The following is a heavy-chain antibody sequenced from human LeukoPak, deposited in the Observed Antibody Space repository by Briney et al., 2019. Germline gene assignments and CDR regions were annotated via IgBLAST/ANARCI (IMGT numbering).Heavy chain of an antibody. J-gene: IGHJ6*03. CDR1: GGAISNYY. CDR3: ARGGGIPDPDYYYYYYMDV. D-gene: IGHD2-2*02. V-gene: IGHV4-4*07. Sequence: PSETLSLTCSVSGGAISNYYWSWIRQPAGKGLEWIGRIYTSGNTNYNPSLKSRVTMSVDTSRNQFSLKLSSVTAADTDVYYCARGGGIPDPDYYYYYYMDVWGKGTKVTVSS. CDR2: IYTSGNT.